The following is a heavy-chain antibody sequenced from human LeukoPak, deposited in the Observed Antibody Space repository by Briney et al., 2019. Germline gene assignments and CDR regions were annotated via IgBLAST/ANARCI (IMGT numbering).Heavy chain of an antibody. J-gene: IGHJ6*02. CDR2: IYYSGST. Sequence: SETLSLTCTVSGGSISRYYWSWIRQPPGKGLEWIGYIYYSGSTNYNPSLKSRVTISVDTSKNQFSLKLSSVTAADTAVYYCARLGNPRQYYYYYYGMDVWGQGTTVTVSS. CDR3: ARLGNPRQYYYYYYGMDV. V-gene: IGHV4-59*08. CDR1: GGSISRYY.